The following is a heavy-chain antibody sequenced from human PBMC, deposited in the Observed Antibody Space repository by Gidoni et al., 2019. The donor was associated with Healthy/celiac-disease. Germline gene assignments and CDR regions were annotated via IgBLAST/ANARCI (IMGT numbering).Heavy chain of an antibody. CDR1: GGPFSTYA. V-gene: IGHV1-69*01. CDR2: LIPIFGTA. D-gene: IGHD3-9*01. Sequence: QVQLVQSGAEVKKPGSSVKVSCTASGGPFSTYAISWVRQALGQGLEWMGGLIPIFGTANYAQKFQGRVTITADESTSTAYMELSSLRSEDTAVYYCARALLRYDILTGYPSFDYWGQGTLVTVSS. CDR3: ARALLRYDILTGYPSFDY. J-gene: IGHJ4*02.